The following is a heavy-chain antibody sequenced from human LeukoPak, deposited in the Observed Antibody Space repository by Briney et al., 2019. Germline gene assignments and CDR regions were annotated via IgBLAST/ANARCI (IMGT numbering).Heavy chain of an antibody. CDR2: IIPILSIA. D-gene: IGHD3-22*01. CDR3: AREGFWTMIVAPWGYFDY. V-gene: IGHV1-69*04. Sequence: GASVKVSCKASGGTFSSYAISWVRQAPGQGLEWMGRIIPILSIANYAQKFQGRVTITADKSTSTAYMELSSLRSEDTAVYYCAREGFWTMIVAPWGYFDYWGQGTLVTVSS. CDR1: GGTFSSYA. J-gene: IGHJ4*02.